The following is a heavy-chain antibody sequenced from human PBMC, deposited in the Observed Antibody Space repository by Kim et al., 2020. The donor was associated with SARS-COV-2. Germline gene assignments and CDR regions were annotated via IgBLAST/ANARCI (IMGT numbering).Heavy chain of an antibody. Sequence: SETLSLTCTVSGGSISSSSYYWGWIRQPPGKGLEWIGSIYYSGSTYYNPSLKSRVTISVDTSKNQFSLKLSSVTAADTAVYYCARAPLAGGSYPFDPWGQGTLVTVSS. CDR3: ARAPLAGGSYPFDP. CDR1: GGSISSSSYY. CDR2: IYYSGST. J-gene: IGHJ5*02. D-gene: IGHD1-26*01. V-gene: IGHV4-39*01.